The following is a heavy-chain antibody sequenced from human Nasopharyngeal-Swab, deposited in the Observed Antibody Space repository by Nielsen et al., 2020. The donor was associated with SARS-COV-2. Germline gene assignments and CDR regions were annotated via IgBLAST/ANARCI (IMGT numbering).Heavy chain of an antibody. V-gene: IGHV3-21*01. D-gene: IGHD4-17*01. J-gene: IGHJ4*02. CDR1: GFTFSSYS. Sequence: GESLKISCAASGFTFSSYSMNWVRQAPGKGLEWVSSISSSSSYIYYADSVKGRFTISRDNAKNSLYLQMNSLRAEDTAVYYCARDTGKYGDPDYWGQGTLVTVSS. CDR2: ISSSSSYI. CDR3: ARDTGKYGDPDY.